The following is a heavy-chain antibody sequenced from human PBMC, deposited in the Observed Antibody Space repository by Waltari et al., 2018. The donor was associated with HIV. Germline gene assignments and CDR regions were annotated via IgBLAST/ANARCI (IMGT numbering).Heavy chain of an antibody. D-gene: IGHD6-13*01. J-gene: IGHJ6*02. V-gene: IGHV3-30*04. CDR2: ISYDGSNK. Sequence: QVQLVESGGGVVWHGRSLRLSCPASGFTFSSYALHWVRQAAGKGLEGVAVISYDGSNKYYADSVKGRFTISRDNSKNTLYLQMNSLRAEDTAVYYCARDLYSSSPGGMDVWGQGTTVTVSS. CDR3: ARDLYSSSPGGMDV. CDR1: GFTFSSYA.